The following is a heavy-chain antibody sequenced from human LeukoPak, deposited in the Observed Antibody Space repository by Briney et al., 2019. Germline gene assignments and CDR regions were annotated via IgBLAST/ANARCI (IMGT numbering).Heavy chain of an antibody. V-gene: IGHV3-33*01. Sequence: SGGSLRLSCAASGFTFSSYGMHWVRQAPGKGLEWVAVIWYDGSNKYYADSVKGRFTISRGNSKNTLYLQMNSLRAEDTAVYYCARDSVVVITGYYFDYWGQGTLVTVSS. CDR3: ARDSVVVITGYYFDY. D-gene: IGHD3-22*01. CDR2: IWYDGSNK. J-gene: IGHJ4*02. CDR1: GFTFSSYG.